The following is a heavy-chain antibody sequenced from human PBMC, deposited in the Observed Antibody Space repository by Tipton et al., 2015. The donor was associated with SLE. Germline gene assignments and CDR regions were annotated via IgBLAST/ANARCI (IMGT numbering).Heavy chain of an antibody. CDR3: ARDRESYDSSGYSDY. D-gene: IGHD3-22*01. Sequence: TLSLTCTVSGGSISSGGYYWSWIRQHPGKGLEWIGYIYYSGSTHYNPSLKSRVTISVDTSKNQFSLKLSSVTAADTAVYYCARDRESYDSSGYSDYWGQGTLVTVSS. V-gene: IGHV4-31*03. J-gene: IGHJ4*02. CDR1: GGSISSGGYY. CDR2: IYYSGST.